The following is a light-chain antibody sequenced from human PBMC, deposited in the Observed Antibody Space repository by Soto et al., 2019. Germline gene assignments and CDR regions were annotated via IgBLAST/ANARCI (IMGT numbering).Light chain of an antibody. Sequence: QSVLTQPASVSGSPGQSITISCTGTSSDVGSFNLVSWYQHHPGKAPKLMIYEVSKRPSGVSNRFSGSKSGNTASLTLSGLQAEDEADYYCCSYTGSSTWVFGGGTKLTVL. CDR2: EVS. CDR1: SSDVGSFNL. J-gene: IGLJ3*02. CDR3: CSYTGSSTWV. V-gene: IGLV2-23*02.